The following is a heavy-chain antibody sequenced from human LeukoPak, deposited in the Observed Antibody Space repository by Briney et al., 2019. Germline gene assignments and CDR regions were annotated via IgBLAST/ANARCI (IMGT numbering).Heavy chain of an antibody. D-gene: IGHD6-13*01. J-gene: IGHJ4*02. CDR3: ARWSGSWYFDY. V-gene: IGHV4-34*01. CDR1: GGSFSGYY. CDR2: INHSGST. Sequence: SETLSLTCAVYGGSFSGYYWSWIRQPPGKGLEWIGEINHSGSTNYNPSLKSRVTILVDTSKNQFSLKLSSVTAADTAVYYCARWSGSWYFDYWGQGTLVTVSS.